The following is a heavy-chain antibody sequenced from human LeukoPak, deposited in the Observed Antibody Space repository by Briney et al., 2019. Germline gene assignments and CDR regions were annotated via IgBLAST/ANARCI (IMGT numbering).Heavy chain of an antibody. CDR1: GYTFTSYD. V-gene: IGHV1-8*01. CDR3: ARGLGFCRVGSSYSLNY. J-gene: IGHJ4*02. Sequence: ASVKVSCKASGYTFTSYDINWVRQATGQGLEWMGWMNPNSGNTGYAQKFQGRVAMTRNSSISTAYMELSSLTSEDTAVYYCARGLGFCRVGSSYSLNYWGRGPLVTVSS. D-gene: IGHD2-15*01. CDR2: MNPNSGNT.